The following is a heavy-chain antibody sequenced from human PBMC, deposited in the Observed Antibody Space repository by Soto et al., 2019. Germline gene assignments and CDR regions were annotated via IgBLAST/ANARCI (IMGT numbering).Heavy chain of an antibody. Sequence: QIQLVQSGAEVKKPGASVKVSCKTSGFTFKGYYIYWVRQAPGQGLELMGWISTYNGITQYTESLQDRVTMTIETSARTAHLEMRSLTSEDTAVYFWVRGDTYYSEWYFQYWGQGTLVIVSS. V-gene: IGHV1-18*01. CDR2: ISTYNGIT. D-gene: IGHD3-10*01. CDR3: VRGDTYYSEWYFQY. J-gene: IGHJ4*02. CDR1: GFTFKGYY.